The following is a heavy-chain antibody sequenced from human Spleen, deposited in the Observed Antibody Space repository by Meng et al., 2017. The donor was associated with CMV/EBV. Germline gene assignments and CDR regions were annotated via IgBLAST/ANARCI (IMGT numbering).Heavy chain of an antibody. CDR2: IYTSGST. J-gene: IGHJ4*02. V-gene: IGHV4-4*07. Sequence: QVQRSESGPGLVKPSETLSLPCTVSGGSISSYYWSWIRQPAGKGLEWIGRIYTSGSTNYNPSLKSRVTMSVDTSKNQFSLKLSSVTAADTAVYYCARAGEAGYSSSWALDYWGQGTLVTVSS. CDR3: ARAGEAGYSSSWALDY. CDR1: GGSISSYY. D-gene: IGHD6-13*01.